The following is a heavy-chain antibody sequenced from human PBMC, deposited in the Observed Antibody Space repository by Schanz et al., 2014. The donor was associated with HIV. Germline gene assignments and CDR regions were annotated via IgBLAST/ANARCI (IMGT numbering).Heavy chain of an antibody. D-gene: IGHD2-21*01. V-gene: IGHV4-30-2*01. CDR1: GGSISSGDYS. CDR2: ISHSGIT. J-gene: IGHJ4*02. Sequence: QLQLQESGSGLVKPSQTLSLTCAVSGGSISSGDYSWSWIRQPPGKGLEWIGYISHSGITYYSPSLKSRVIISIGRSSNQFSLKLSSVTAADTAVYYCARVTVVKALYYFDYWGQGTLVTVSS. CDR3: ARVTVVKALYYFDY.